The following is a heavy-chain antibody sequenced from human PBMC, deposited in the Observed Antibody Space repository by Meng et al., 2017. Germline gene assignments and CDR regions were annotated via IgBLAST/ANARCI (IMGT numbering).Heavy chain of an antibody. D-gene: IGHD3-22*01. CDR2: IVVGSGNT. CDR1: GFTFTSSA. Sequence: SVKVSCKASGFTFTSSAMQWVRQARGQRLEWIGWIVVGSGNTNYAQKFQERVTITRDMSTSTAYMELSSLRSEDTAVYYCSAGITYYYDSSGYYVGDAFDIWGQGTMVTVSS. J-gene: IGHJ3*02. V-gene: IGHV1-58*02. CDR3: SAGITYYYDSSGYYVGDAFDI.